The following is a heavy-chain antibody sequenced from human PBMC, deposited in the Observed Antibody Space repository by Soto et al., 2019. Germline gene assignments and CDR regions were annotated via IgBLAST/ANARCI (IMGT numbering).Heavy chain of an antibody. Sequence: PGESLKISCQASGYIIKNYWIGWVRQMPGQGLEWMGIIFPDDSDTRYSPSFQGHVTISVDKSISTAYVQWSSLKASDNAIYYCFRGGVTSRTFDYWGQGTLVTVSS. CDR2: IFPDDSDT. CDR1: GYIIKNYW. J-gene: IGHJ4*02. V-gene: IGHV5-51*01. D-gene: IGHD3-16*01. CDR3: FRGGVTSRTFDY.